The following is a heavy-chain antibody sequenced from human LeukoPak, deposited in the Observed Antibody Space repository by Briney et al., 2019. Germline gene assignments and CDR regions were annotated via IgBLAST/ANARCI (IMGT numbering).Heavy chain of an antibody. D-gene: IGHD6-13*01. Sequence: SETLSLTCTVSGGSISSYYWSWIRQPPGKGLEWIGYIYYSGSTNFNPSLKSRVTISVDTSKNQFSLKLSSVTAADTAVYYCARGRDVATAYSSSWDGYYFDYWGQGTLVTVSS. J-gene: IGHJ4*02. CDR3: ARGRDVATAYSSSWDGYYFDY. CDR2: IYYSGST. V-gene: IGHV4-59*01. CDR1: GGSISSYY.